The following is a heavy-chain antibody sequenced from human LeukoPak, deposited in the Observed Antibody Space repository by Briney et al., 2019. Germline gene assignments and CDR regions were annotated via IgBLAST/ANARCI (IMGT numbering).Heavy chain of an antibody. J-gene: IGHJ4*02. D-gene: IGHD4-11*01. CDR3: ARTRCPNDYNNCHLDY. CDR2: INLSGGMT. CDR1: GFSFDDYG. V-gene: IGHV3-20*04. Sequence: GGSLRLSCAASGFSFDDYGMSWVRQAPGKGLEWVSGINLSGGMTGYADSVKGRFTISRDNAKSTLYLQMNSLRAEDTAVYYCARTRCPNDYNNCHLDYWGQGTLVTVSS.